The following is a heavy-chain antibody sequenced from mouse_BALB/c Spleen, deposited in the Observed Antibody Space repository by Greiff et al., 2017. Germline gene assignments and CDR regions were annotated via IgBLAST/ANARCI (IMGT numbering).Heavy chain of an antibody. Sequence: EVQRVESGGGLVQPGGSLKLSCAASGFTFSSYTMSWVRQTPEKRLEWVAYIINGGGSTYYQDTVKGRVTISRDNAKNTLYLQMCSLQSEDTAMYSCVRHPMITTGYWYFDVWGAGTTVTVSS. CDR2: IINGGGST. CDR3: VRHPMITTGYWYFDV. V-gene: IGHV5-12-2*01. CDR1: GFTFSSYT. J-gene: IGHJ1*01. D-gene: IGHD2-4*01.